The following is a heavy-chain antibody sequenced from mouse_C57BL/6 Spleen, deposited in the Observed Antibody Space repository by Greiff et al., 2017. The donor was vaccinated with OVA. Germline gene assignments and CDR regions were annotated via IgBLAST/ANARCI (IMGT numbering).Heavy chain of an antibody. CDR1: GFTFSDYY. D-gene: IGHD2-4*01. Sequence: EVQLVESEGGLVQPGSSMKLSCTASGFTFSDYYMAWVRQVPEKGLEWVANINYDGSSTYYLDSLKSRFIISRDNAKNILYLQMSSLKSEDTATYYCAREGRYDYDGTWFAYWGQGTLVTVSA. CDR3: AREGRYDYDGTWFAY. CDR2: INYDGSST. V-gene: IGHV5-16*01. J-gene: IGHJ3*01.